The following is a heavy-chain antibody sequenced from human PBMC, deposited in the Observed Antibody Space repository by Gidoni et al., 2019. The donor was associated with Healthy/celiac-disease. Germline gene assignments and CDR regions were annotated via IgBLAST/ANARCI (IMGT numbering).Heavy chain of an antibody. V-gene: IGHV4-61*02. D-gene: IGHD3-3*01. CDR3: ARERAILDWFDP. Sequence: QVQLQESGPGLVKPSQTLSLTCTVSGGSISSGSYYWSWIRQPAGKGLEWIGRIYTSGSTNYNPSLKSRVTMSVDTPKNQFSLKLSSVTAADTAVYYCARERAILDWFDPWGQGTLVTVSS. CDR2: IYTSGST. CDR1: GGSISSGSYY. J-gene: IGHJ5*02.